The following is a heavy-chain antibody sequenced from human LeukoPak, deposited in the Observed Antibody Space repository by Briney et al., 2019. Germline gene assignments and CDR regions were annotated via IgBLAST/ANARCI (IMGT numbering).Heavy chain of an antibody. CDR1: GFTFSNFG. CDR2: ISYDGSNQ. D-gene: IGHD3-22*01. Sequence: GRSLRLSCAASGFTFSNFGIHWVRQAPGKGLEWVALISYDGSNQYYADSVKGRFTISRDNSKSTLYLQMNSLRPEDTAVYYCAKGYYYDSSGYYQHFDHWGQGTLVTVSS. J-gene: IGHJ4*02. CDR3: AKGYYYDSSGYYQHFDH. V-gene: IGHV3-30*18.